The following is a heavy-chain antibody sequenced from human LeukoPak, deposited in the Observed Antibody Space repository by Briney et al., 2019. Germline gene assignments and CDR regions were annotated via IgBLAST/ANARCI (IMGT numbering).Heavy chain of an antibody. Sequence: SETLSLTCTASGGSISSYYWSWIRQLPGKGLEWIGYIYYSGSTNYNPSLKSRVTISVDTSKNQFSLKLSSVTAADTVVYYCARLPGGATTPFDYWGQGTLVTVSS. CDR1: GGSISSYY. V-gene: IGHV4-59*01. D-gene: IGHD1-26*01. CDR3: ARLPGGATTPFDY. CDR2: IYYSGST. J-gene: IGHJ4*02.